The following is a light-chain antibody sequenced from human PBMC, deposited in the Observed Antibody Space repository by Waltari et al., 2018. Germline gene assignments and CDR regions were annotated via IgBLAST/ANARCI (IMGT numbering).Light chain of an antibody. CDR1: SSDVGVSND. CDR3: SSYTSSSTWV. Sequence: QSALTQPAPVSGSPGQSISISSPGTSSDVGVSNDVTWYQQFPGKAPKLMIYEVTNRPSGVSNRFSGSKSGNTASLTISGLQAEDEADYYCSSYTSSSTWVFGGGTKLTVL. J-gene: IGLJ3*02. CDR2: EVT. V-gene: IGLV2-14*01.